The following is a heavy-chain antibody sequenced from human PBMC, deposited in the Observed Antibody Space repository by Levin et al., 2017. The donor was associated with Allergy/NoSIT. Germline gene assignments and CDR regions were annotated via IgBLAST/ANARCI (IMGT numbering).Heavy chain of an antibody. J-gene: IGHJ3*02. CDR3: ARNAGPGGEYGDYGAFDI. D-gene: IGHD4-17*01. CDR2: IYYSGST. V-gene: IGHV4-28*01. CDR1: GYSISSSNW. Sequence: SQTLSLTCAVSGYSISSSNWWGWIRQPPGKGLEWIGYIYYSGSTYYNPSLKSRVTMSVDTSKNQFSLKLSSVTAVDTAVYYCARNAGPGGEYGDYGAFDIWGQGTMVTVSS.